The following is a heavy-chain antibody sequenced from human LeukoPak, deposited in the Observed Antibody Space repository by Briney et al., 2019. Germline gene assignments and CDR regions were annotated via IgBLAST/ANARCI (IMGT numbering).Heavy chain of an antibody. CDR2: INPNSGGT. D-gene: IGHD2-15*01. V-gene: IGHV1-2*06. J-gene: IGHJ4*02. CDR3: TRGTVVVDPNFDD. CDR1: GYTFTGYY. Sequence: ASVKVSCKASGYTFTGYYMHWVRQAPGQGLERMGRINPNSGGTNYAQKFQGRVTMTRDTSISTAYMELSRLRSDDTAVDYCTRGTVVVDPNFDDWGQGTLVTVSS.